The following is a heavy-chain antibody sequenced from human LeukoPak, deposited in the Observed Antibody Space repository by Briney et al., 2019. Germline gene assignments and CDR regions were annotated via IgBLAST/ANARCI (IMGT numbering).Heavy chain of an antibody. CDR3: ARSDDYGDPYYFDY. D-gene: IGHD4-17*01. Sequence: SETLSLTCTVSGGSIGSSSYYWGWIRQPPGKGLEWIGSIYYSGSTYYNPSLKSRVTISVDTSKNQFSLKLSSVTAADTAVYYCARSDDYGDPYYFDYWGQGTLDTVSS. J-gene: IGHJ4*02. V-gene: IGHV4-39*01. CDR1: GGSIGSSSYY. CDR2: IYYSGST.